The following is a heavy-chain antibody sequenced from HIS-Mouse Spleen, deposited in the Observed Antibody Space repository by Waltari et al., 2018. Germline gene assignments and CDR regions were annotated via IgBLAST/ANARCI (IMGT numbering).Heavy chain of an antibody. D-gene: IGHD6-13*01. V-gene: IGHV4-39*07. CDR1: GGSISSSSYY. CDR3: AREIPYSSSWYDWYFDL. J-gene: IGHJ2*01. CDR2: IYYSGST. Sequence: QLQLQESGPGLVKPSETLSLTCTVSGGSISSSSYYWGWIRQPPGKGRGWIGRIYYSGSTYYHPSLKSRVTISVDTSKNQFSLKLSSVTAADTAVYYCAREIPYSSSWYDWYFDLWGRGTLVTVSS.